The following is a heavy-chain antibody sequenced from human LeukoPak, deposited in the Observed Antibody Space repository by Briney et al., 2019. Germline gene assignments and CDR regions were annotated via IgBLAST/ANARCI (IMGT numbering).Heavy chain of an antibody. CDR2: ISSSSSCI. CDR1: GFTFSSYA. Sequence: GGSLRLSCAASGFTFSSYAMSWVRQAPGKGLEWVSSISSSSSCIYYADSVKGRFTISRDNAKNSLYLQMNSLRAEDTAVYYCARDRGYCSGGSCYSPVGYFDYWGQGTLVTVSS. D-gene: IGHD2-15*01. J-gene: IGHJ4*02. V-gene: IGHV3-21*01. CDR3: ARDRGYCSGGSCYSPVGYFDY.